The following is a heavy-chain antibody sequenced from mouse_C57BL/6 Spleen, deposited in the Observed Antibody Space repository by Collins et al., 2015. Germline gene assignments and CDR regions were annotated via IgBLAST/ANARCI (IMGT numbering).Heavy chain of an antibody. CDR1: GYTFTSYW. CDR3: ARSPITTVVATPFAY. Sequence: QVQLQQPGAELVKPGASVKLSCKASGYTFTSYWMHWVKQRPGQGLEWIGMIHPNSGSTNYNEKFKSKATLTVDKSSSTAYMQLSSLTSEDSAVYYCARSPITTVVATPFAYWGQGTLVTVSA. V-gene: IGHV1-64*01. CDR2: IHPNSGST. D-gene: IGHD1-1*01. J-gene: IGHJ3*01.